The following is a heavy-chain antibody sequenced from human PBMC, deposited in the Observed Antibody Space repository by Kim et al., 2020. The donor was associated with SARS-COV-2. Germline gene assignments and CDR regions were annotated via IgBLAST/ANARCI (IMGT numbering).Heavy chain of an antibody. D-gene: IGHD1-26*01. CDR3: ARDVVRGDSGSYFGYYFDY. CDR2: IIPIFGTA. CDR1: GGTFSSYA. J-gene: IGHJ4*02. Sequence: SVKVSCKASGGTFSSYAISWVRQAPGQGLEWMGGIIPIFGTANYAQKFQGRVTITADESTSTAYMELSSLRSEDTAVYYCARDVVRGDSGSYFGYYFDYWGQGTLVTVSS. V-gene: IGHV1-69*13.